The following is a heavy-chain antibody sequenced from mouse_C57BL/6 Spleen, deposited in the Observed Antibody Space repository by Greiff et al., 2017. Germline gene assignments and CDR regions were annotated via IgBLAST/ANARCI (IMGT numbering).Heavy chain of an antibody. V-gene: IGHV1-80*01. D-gene: IGHD2-4*01. CDR1: GYAFSSYW. CDR3: ARPFYYDYEWFAY. J-gene: IGHJ3*01. Sequence: QVQLKESGAELVKPGASVKISCKASGYAFSSYWMNWVKQRPGKGLEWIGQIYPGDGDTNYNGKFKGKATLTADKSSSTAYMQLSSLTSEDSAVYFCARPFYYDYEWFAYWGQGTLVTVSA. CDR2: IYPGDGDT.